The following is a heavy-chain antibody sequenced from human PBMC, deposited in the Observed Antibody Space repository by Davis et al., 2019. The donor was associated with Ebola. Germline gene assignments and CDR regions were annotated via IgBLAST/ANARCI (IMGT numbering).Heavy chain of an antibody. CDR2: IVVGSGNT. CDR1: GFTFTSSA. CDR3: TRGRDCTNGVCYKAHWFDS. J-gene: IGHJ5*01. Sequence: KISCQASGFTFTSSAMQWVRQARGQRLEWIGWIVVGSGNTNYAQKFQERVTITRDMSTSTAYMELSSLRSEDTAVYYCTRGRDCTNGVCYKAHWFDSWGLGTLVTVSS. D-gene: IGHD2-8*01. V-gene: IGHV1-58*02.